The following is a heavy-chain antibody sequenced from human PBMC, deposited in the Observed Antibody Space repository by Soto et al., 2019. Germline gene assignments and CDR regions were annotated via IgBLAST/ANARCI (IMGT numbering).Heavy chain of an antibody. CDR2: ISAYNGNF. J-gene: IGHJ6*02. CDR3: ARIAACSTTSGSMPTRFHVRRYYYYYGLDV. V-gene: IGHV1-18*04. CDR1: AYSFSSYG. Sequence: QVQLVQSGAEVKRPGASVKVTCKASAYSFSSYGITWVRQAPGQGLEWVGWISAYNGNFNYAQKYEGRVTLTTDTSTSTTYMALSSLTSADTAGYYCARIAACSTTSGSMPTRFHVRRYYYYYGLDVWGQGTTVTVSS. D-gene: IGHD2-2*01.